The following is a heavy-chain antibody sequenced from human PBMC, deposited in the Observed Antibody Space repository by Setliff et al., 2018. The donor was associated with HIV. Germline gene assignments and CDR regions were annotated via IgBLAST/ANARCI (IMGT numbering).Heavy chain of an antibody. CDR2: IYHSGRT. J-gene: IGHJ4*02. Sequence: PSETLSLTCTVSGGSISSNSYYWGWIRQPPGKGLEWIGSIYHSGRTYYNPSLQSRVTLSVDTSKNSFSLHLTSVTAADTAVYFCARARGPPLPVLDFWGQGTLVTVSS. D-gene: IGHD3-10*01. V-gene: IGHV4-39*07. CDR3: ARARGPPLPVLDF. CDR1: GGSISSNSYY.